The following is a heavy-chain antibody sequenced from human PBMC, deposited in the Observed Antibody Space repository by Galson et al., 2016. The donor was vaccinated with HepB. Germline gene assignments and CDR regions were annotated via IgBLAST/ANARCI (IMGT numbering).Heavy chain of an antibody. Sequence: SLRLSCAASGFTFSSHAMNWVRQTPGKGLEWVSAIRGGGGSTYYSDSVKGRFTISRDDSKNTLYLQMNSLRVEDTAIYYCAKGRREIDQDFDYWGQGTLVTVSS. CDR1: GFTFSSHA. CDR3: AKGRREIDQDFDY. D-gene: IGHD5-24*01. V-gene: IGHV3-23*01. J-gene: IGHJ4*02. CDR2: IRGGGGST.